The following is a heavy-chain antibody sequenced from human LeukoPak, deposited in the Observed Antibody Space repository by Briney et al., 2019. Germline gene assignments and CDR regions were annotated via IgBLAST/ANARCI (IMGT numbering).Heavy chain of an antibody. CDR1: GGSFSGYH. Sequence: SETLSLTCAVYGGSFSGYHWSWIRQPPGKGLEWIGEINHSGSTNYNPSLKSRVTISVDTSKNQFSLKLSSVTAADTAVYYCARGRIMITFGGVIVYPNWFDPWGQGTLVTVSS. CDR3: ARGRIMITFGGVIVYPNWFDP. J-gene: IGHJ5*02. CDR2: INHSGST. D-gene: IGHD3-16*02. V-gene: IGHV4-34*01.